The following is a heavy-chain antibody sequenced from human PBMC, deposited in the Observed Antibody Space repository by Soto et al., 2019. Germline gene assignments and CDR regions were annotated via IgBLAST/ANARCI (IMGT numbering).Heavy chain of an antibody. CDR3: ARSEYSSSSMWFDP. D-gene: IGHD6-6*01. CDR2: ISAYNGNT. CDR1: GYTFTSYG. V-gene: IGHV1-18*01. J-gene: IGHJ5*02. Sequence: ASVKVSCKASGYTFTSYGISWVRQAPGQGLEWMGWISAYNGNTNYAQKLQGRVTMTTDTSTGTAYMELRSLRSDDTAVYYCARSEYSSSSMWFDPWGQGTLVTVSS.